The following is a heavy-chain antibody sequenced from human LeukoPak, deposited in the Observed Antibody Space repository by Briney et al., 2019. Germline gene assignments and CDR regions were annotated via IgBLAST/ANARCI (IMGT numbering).Heavy chain of an antibody. CDR2: IKHDGSEK. Sequence: GGSLRLSCEASGFSFSNYWMSWVRQAPGKGLEWVANIKHDGSEKYYVDSVKGRFTISRDNAKNTLYLQINSLRPEDTAVYYCARVYYSGPGSYGGFHYWGQGTLVTVSS. J-gene: IGHJ4*02. CDR1: GFSFSNYW. V-gene: IGHV3-7*01. D-gene: IGHD3-10*01. CDR3: ARVYYSGPGSYGGFHY.